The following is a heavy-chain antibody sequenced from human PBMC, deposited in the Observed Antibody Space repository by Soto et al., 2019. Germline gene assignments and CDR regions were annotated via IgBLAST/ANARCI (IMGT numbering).Heavy chain of an antibody. D-gene: IGHD6-13*01. J-gene: IGHJ4*02. Sequence: EVQLLESGGGLVQPGGFLRLSCAASGFTFSSKSMSWVRQPPGKVLEWVSGISGSGAGTYYADSVKGRFTISRDNSKNTLFLQMNSLRVEDTAVYYCARDESSSMYYFAYWGQGTLVTVSS. V-gene: IGHV3-23*01. CDR3: ARDESSSMYYFAY. CDR1: GFTFSSKS. CDR2: ISGSGAGT.